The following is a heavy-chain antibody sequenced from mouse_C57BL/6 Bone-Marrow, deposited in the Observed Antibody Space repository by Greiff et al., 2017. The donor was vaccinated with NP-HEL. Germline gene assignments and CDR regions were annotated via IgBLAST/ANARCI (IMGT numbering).Heavy chain of an antibody. D-gene: IGHD2-5*01. J-gene: IGHJ1*03. V-gene: IGHV3-8*01. Sequence: EVKLQESGPGLAKPSQTLSLTCSVTGYSITSDYWNWIRKFPGNKLEYMGYISYSGSTYYNPSLKSRISITRDTSKNQHYLQLNSVTTEDTATYYCARRAYYSKGDWYFDVWGTGTTVTVSS. CDR1: GYSITSDY. CDR3: ARRAYYSKGDWYFDV. CDR2: ISYSGST.